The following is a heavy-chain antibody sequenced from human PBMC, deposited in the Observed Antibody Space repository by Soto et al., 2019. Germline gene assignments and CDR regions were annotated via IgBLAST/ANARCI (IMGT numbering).Heavy chain of an antibody. CDR3: ARVGYCGGDCSFPDY. CDR1: GGSISSGDYY. D-gene: IGHD2-21*02. CDR2: IYYSGST. Sequence: SETLSLTCTVSGGSISSGDYYWSWIRQPPGKGLEWIGYIYYSGSTNYNPSLKSRVTISVDTSKNQLSLKLSSVAAADTAVYYCARVGYCGGDCSFPDYWGQGTLVTVSS. J-gene: IGHJ4*02. V-gene: IGHV4-61*08.